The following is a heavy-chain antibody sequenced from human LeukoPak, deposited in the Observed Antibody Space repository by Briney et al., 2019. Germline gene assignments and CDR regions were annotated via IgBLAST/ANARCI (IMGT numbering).Heavy chain of an antibody. Sequence: ASVKVSCKASGYTFTGYYMHWVRQAPGQGLEWMGWINPNSGNTGYAQKFQGRVTMTRNTSISTAYMELSSLRSEDTAVYYCARDEWELRADWGQGTLVTVSS. J-gene: IGHJ4*02. CDR2: INPNSGNT. CDR3: ARDEWELRAD. V-gene: IGHV1-8*02. CDR1: GYTFTGYY. D-gene: IGHD1-26*01.